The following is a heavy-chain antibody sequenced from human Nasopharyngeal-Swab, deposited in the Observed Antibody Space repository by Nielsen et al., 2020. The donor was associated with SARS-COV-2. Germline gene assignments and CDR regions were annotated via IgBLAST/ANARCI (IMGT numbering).Heavy chain of an antibody. CDR2: IRSKAYGGTT. J-gene: IGHJ2*01. CDR1: GFTFGDYA. V-gene: IGHV3-49*03. CDR3: TRVSGHWYFDL. Sequence: GESLKIPCPASGFTFGDYAMSWFRQAPGKGLEWVGFIRSKAYGGTTEYAASVKGRFTISRDDSKSIAYLQMNSLKTEDTAVYYCTRVSGHWYFDLWGRGTLVTVSS.